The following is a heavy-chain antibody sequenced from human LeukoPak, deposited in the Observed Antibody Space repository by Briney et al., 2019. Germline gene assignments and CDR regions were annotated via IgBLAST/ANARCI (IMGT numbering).Heavy chain of an antibody. V-gene: IGHV4-39*01. D-gene: IGHD3-3*01. Sequence: SETLSLTCTVSGGSISSSSYYWGWIRQPPGKGLEWIGSIYSSGSTYYNPSLKSRVTISVDTSKNQFSLKLSSVTAADTAVYYCATNEWSGYYFEYWGQGTLVPVCS. CDR3: ATNEWSGYYFEY. CDR1: GGSISSSSYY. J-gene: IGHJ4*02. CDR2: IYSSGST.